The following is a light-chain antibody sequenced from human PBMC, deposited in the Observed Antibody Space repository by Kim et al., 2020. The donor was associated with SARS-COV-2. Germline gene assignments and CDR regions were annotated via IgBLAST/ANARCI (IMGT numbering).Light chain of an antibody. J-gene: IGKJ2*01. CDR2: AAS. V-gene: IGKV1-6*01. CDR1: QGIRND. CDR3: LQDNNYPYT. Sequence: AIQMTQSPSSLSASVGDRVTITCRASQGIRNDLGWYQQKPGKAPKLLISAASSLESGVPSRFSGSGSGTDFTLTINSLQPEDFATYYCLQDNNYPYTFGQGTKLEI.